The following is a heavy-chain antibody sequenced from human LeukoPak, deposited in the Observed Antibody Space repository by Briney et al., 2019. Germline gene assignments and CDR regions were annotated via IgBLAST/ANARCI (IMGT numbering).Heavy chain of an antibody. D-gene: IGHD3-10*01. J-gene: IGHJ4*02. CDR1: SFAGYSEY. CDR3: VRAPRLGFGAPQGYFEY. V-gene: IGHV3-53*01. Sequence: VRLSCLARSFAGYSEYVSRSRRAPGKELKCVSVIYSGISTYYADSVKGRFTISRDNSKNMLYLQMNSLRAEDTAVYYCVRAPRLGFGAPQGYFEYWGQGTLGTVSS. CDR2: IYSGIST.